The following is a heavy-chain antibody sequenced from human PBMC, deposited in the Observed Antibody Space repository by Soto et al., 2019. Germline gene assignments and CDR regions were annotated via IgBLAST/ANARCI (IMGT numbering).Heavy chain of an antibody. Sequence: GESLKISCKGSGYSFTSYWIGWVRQMPGKGLEWMGIIYPGDSDTRYSPSFQGQVTISADKSISTAYLQWSSLKASDTAMYYCARAGKNYDFWSGYRGYGMDVWGQGTTVTVSS. CDR3: ARAGKNYDFWSGYRGYGMDV. D-gene: IGHD3-3*01. V-gene: IGHV5-51*01. CDR1: GYSFTSYW. CDR2: IYPGDSDT. J-gene: IGHJ6*02.